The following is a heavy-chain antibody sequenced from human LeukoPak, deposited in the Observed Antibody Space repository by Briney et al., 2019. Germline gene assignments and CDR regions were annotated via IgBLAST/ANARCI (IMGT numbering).Heavy chain of an antibody. CDR3: ANKGVVPARDAFDI. CDR2: ISVSGNT. D-gene: IGHD3-3*01. J-gene: IGHJ3*02. CDR1: GFTLSSYA. V-gene: IGHV3-23*01. Sequence: PGGSLRLSCAASGFTLSSYAMSWVRQGPGKGLEWVSAISVSGNTYHADSVKGRFTISRDSSKNTLYLQMNSLRAGDAAVYYCANKGVVPARDAFDIWGQGTMVTVSS.